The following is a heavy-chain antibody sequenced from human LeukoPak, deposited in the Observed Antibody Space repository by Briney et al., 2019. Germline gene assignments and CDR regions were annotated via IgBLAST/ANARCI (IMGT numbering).Heavy chain of an antibody. CDR1: GYSFTSYW. Sequence: GESLKISCKGSGYSFTSYWIVWVRQMPGKGLEWMGVIYPGYSDTRYSPSFQGQVTISADKSISTAYLQWSSLKASDTAMYYCARHWNYLLDYWGQGTLVTVSS. D-gene: IGHD1-7*01. CDR2: IYPGYSDT. CDR3: ARHWNYLLDY. J-gene: IGHJ4*02. V-gene: IGHV5-51*01.